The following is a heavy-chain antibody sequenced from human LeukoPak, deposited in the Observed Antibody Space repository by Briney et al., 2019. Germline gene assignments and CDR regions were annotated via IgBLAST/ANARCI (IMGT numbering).Heavy chain of an antibody. Sequence: PGGSLRLSCGASGFTVSGNYMSWVRQAPGKGLEWVSVIYSGGTTYYAHSVKGRFTISRDDSKNILYLQMNNLRAGDTAMYYCAGHYTSDCFDYWGQGTEVTVSS. CDR1: GFTVSGNY. V-gene: IGHV3-53*01. CDR3: AGHYTSDCFDY. CDR2: IYSGGTT. J-gene: IGHJ4*02. D-gene: IGHD6-19*01.